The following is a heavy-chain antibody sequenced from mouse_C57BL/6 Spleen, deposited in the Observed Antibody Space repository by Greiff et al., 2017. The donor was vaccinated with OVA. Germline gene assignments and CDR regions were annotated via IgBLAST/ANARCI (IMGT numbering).Heavy chain of an antibody. Sequence: EVMLVESEGGLVQPGSSMKLSCTASGFTFSDYYMAWVRQVPEKGLEWVANINYDGSSTYYLDSLKSRFIISRDNAKNILYLQMSSLKSEDTATYYCAREGDDYDGFAYWGQGTLVTVSA. D-gene: IGHD2-4*01. CDR1: GFTFSDYY. J-gene: IGHJ3*01. CDR3: AREGDDYDGFAY. V-gene: IGHV5-16*01. CDR2: INYDGSST.